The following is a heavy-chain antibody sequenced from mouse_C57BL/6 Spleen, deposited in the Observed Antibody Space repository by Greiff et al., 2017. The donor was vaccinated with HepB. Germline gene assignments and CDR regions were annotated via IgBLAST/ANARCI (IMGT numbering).Heavy chain of an antibody. J-gene: IGHJ1*03. CDR3: ARGGAIITTVVAGYFDV. CDR2: INPNNGGT. Sequence: VQLQQSGPELVKPGASVKIPCKASGYTFTDYNMDWVKQSHGKSLEWIGDINPNNGGTIYNQKFKGKATLTVDKSSSTAYMELRSLTSEDTAVYYCARGGAIITTVVAGYFDVWGTGTTVTVSS. D-gene: IGHD1-1*01. V-gene: IGHV1-18*01. CDR1: GYTFTDYN.